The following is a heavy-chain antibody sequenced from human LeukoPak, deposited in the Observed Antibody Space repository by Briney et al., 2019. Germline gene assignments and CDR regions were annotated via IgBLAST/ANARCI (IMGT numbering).Heavy chain of an antibody. D-gene: IGHD1-7*01. J-gene: IGHJ5*02. CDR2: INHSGST. CDR1: GGSFSGYY. Sequence: SETLSLTCAVYGGSFSGYYWSWIRQPPRKGLEWIGEINHSGSTNYNPSLKSRVTISVDTSKNQFSLKLSSVTAADTAVYYCARDSELELIGWFDPWGQGTLVTVSS. V-gene: IGHV4-34*01. CDR3: ARDSELELIGWFDP.